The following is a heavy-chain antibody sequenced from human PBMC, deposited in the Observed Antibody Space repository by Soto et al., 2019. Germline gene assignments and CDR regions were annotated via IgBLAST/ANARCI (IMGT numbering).Heavy chain of an antibody. CDR1: GYTFRKFA. V-gene: IGHV1-3*01. CDR3: AHTDVALGGFDI. D-gene: IGHD2-21*01. J-gene: IGHJ3*02. Sequence: APGKIASKASGYTFRKFAMQWVRQPPGQNLEWMGWINAGNGNTQYSHKIQGRVTLTRDTSASTAYMELSSLRSEDTAVYYCAHTDVALGGFDIWGQGTLVPAS. CDR2: INAGNGNT.